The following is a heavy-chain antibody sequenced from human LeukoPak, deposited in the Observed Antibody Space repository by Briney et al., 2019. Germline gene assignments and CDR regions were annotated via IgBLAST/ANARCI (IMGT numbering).Heavy chain of an antibody. D-gene: IGHD2-2*01. V-gene: IGHV3-7*01. CDR2: IKHDGSEK. J-gene: IGHJ4*02. CDR3: ARDRDSSASWEVNFDH. Sequence: GESLRLSCAASGFPFSYYFMTWIRQAPGKGLEWVASIKHDGSEKYYVDSVKGRFTISRDDAKNSLYLQMNSLRAEDTAVYYCARDRDSSASWEVNFDHWGQGTLVAVSS. CDR1: GFPFSYYF.